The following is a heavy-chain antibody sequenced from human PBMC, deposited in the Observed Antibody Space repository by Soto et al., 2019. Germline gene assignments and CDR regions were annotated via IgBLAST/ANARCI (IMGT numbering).Heavy chain of an antibody. CDR3: VRDGWGILGVTGDDY. J-gene: IGHJ4*02. D-gene: IGHD1-26*01. CDR2: IWYDGSNK. Sequence: QVQLVESGGGVVQPGRSLRLSCAASGFTFSSYGMYWVRQAPGKGLEWVAVIWYDGSNKYYADSVKGRFTISRDNSKNTLYLQMNSLRAEDTAVYYCVRDGWGILGVTGDDYWGQGTLVTVSS. CDR1: GFTFSSYG. V-gene: IGHV3-33*01.